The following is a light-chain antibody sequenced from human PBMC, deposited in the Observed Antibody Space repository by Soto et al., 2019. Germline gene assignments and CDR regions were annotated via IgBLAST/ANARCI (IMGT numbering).Light chain of an antibody. CDR2: SIS. J-gene: IGLJ2*01. CDR1: TGAVTSGYY. V-gene: IGLV7-43*01. CDR3: LLYHGGAQV. Sequence: QAVVTQEPSLTVSPGGTVTLTCASSTGAVTSGYYPNWFQQKPGQAPRALIYSISNKHSWTPARFSGSLLGGKAALTLSGVQPEDEAEYYCLLYHGGAQVFGGGTKLTVL.